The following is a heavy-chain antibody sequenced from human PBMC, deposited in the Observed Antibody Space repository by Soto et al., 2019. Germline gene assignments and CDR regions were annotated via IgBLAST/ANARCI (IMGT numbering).Heavy chain of an antibody. CDR1: GGSISSGDYY. CDR3: AREAIAAAGTGFDY. Sequence: SSETLSLTCTVSGGSISSGDYYWSWIRQPPGKGLEWIGYIYYSGSTYYNPSLKSRVTISVDTSKNQFSLKLSSVTAADTAVYYCAREAIAAAGTGFDYWGQGTLVTVSS. CDR2: IYYSGST. J-gene: IGHJ4*02. V-gene: IGHV4-30-4*01. D-gene: IGHD6-13*01.